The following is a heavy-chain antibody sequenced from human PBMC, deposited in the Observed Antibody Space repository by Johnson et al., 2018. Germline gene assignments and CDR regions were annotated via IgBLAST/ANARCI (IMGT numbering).Heavy chain of an antibody. CDR2: IGGSDGTI. J-gene: IGHJ6*02. V-gene: IGHV3-11*01. CDR1: GFTFSDYY. CDR3: AGLGYNYAMDV. Sequence: QVQLVESGGGLVKPGGSLRLSCAASGFTFSDYYMSWVRQAPGKGLEWVSYIGGSDGTIYYADSVKGRFTIPRDNAKNSLYLQMNSLGAEDTAIYYCAGLGYNYAMDVWGQGTSVTVSS.